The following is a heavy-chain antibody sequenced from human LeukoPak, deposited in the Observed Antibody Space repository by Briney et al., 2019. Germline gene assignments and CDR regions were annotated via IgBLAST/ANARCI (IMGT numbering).Heavy chain of an antibody. J-gene: IGHJ4*02. Sequence: SETLSLTCTVSGASISSSSYYWAWIRQPPGKGREWIGSIYYSGSTYYNPSLKSRVTISVDTSKNQFSLRLSSVTATDTAVYYCARNGAMPVAGIGYYFDYWGQGTLVTVSS. V-gene: IGHV4-39*01. CDR2: IYYSGST. CDR3: ARNGAMPVAGIGYYFDY. D-gene: IGHD6-19*01. CDR1: GASISSSSYY.